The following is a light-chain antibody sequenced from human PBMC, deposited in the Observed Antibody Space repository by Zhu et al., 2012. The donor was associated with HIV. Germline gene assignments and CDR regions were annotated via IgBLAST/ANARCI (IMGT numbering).Light chain of an antibody. CDR1: QSISHSY. J-gene: IGKJ2*01. Sequence: EIVLTQSPVTLSLSPGERATLSCRASQSISHSYLARYQQKAGQAPRVLIYDASKRAAGIPDRISGSGSVTDFTLTISRVEPEDFAVYFCQQYGSSPYTFGQGTKLEIK. CDR2: DAS. CDR3: QQYGSSPYT. V-gene: IGKV3-20*01.